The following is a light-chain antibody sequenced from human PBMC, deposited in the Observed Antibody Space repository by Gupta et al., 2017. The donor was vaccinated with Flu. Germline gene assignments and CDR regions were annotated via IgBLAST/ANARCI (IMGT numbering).Light chain of an antibody. CDR1: SSDVGGCNY. Sequence: QSALTQPASVSGSPGQSLTISCTGTSSDVGGCNYFSWYQQYPGKAPKLMIYEVTHRHPGVPNRFSGSTSDNTASVTTSGPQAEDEADYYCSSYATNSDIVVFGGGTKLTVL. J-gene: IGLJ3*02. CDR3: SSYATNSDIVV. CDR2: EVT. V-gene: IGLV2-14*01.